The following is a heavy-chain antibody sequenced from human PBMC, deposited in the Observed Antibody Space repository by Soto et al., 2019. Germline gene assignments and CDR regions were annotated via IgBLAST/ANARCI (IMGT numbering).Heavy chain of an antibody. V-gene: IGHV1-69*13. CDR3: ARGHEFGGNSDALDI. J-gene: IGHJ3*02. CDR1: GGTFSTSS. CDR2: IIPIFGTA. D-gene: IGHD2-21*02. Sequence: SVKVSCKASGGTFSTSSINWVRQAPGQGLEWMGGIIPIFGTADYAQKFQGRVTLTADESTTTAYMELRSLRSEDTAVFYCARGHEFGGNSDALDIWGQGTMVTV.